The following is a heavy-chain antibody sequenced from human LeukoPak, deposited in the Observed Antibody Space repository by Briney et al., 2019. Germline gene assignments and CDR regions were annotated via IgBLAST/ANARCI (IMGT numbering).Heavy chain of an antibody. D-gene: IGHD4-17*01. Sequence: LPGGSLRLSCVASGPNFGFYAVHWVRQAPGKGREWLAFILYDGTSKFHRDSVQGRFTISRDSYKNTAYPQMKSTRTTDPAVYYTAKKSVVTNGARSLAAFDICGQGKMATVSS. V-gene: IGHV3-30*02. CDR1: GPNFGFYA. CDR3: AKKSVVTNGARSLAAFDI. CDR2: ILYDGTSK. J-gene: IGHJ3*02.